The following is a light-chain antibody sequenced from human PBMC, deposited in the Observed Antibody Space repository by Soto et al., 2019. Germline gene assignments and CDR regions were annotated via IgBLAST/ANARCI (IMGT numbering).Light chain of an antibody. CDR1: ISDIGGYNF. J-gene: IGLJ2*01. CDR3: QAWDSSTVV. V-gene: IGLV2-14*01. CDR2: DVN. Sequence: QSALTQPASVSGSPGQSITISCTGTISDIGGYNFISWYQHHPGKAPKLVIYDVNNRPSGISYRFSGSKSGNTASLTISGLQAEDEADYYCQAWDSSTVVFGGGTKLTVL.